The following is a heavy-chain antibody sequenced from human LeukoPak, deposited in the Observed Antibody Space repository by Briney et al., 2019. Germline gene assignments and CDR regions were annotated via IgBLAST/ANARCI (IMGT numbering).Heavy chain of an antibody. CDR2: INSDASDT. CDR1: GFTFSRHW. CDR3: ARICSSTDCLIPD. V-gene: IGHV3-74*01. J-gene: IGHJ4*02. Sequence: GGSLRLSCAASGFTFSRHWMHWVRQAPGKGLVWISRINSDASDTNYADFVKGRFTISRDNAKNTVYLQINSLRDEDAAVYYCARICSSTDCLIPDWGQGTLVTVSS. D-gene: IGHD2-2*01.